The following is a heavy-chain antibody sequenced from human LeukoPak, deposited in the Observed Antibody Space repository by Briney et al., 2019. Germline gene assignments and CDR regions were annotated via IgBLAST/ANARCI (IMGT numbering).Heavy chain of an antibody. J-gene: IGHJ5*02. Sequence: GGSLRLSCAASGFSFGTFAMTWVRQVPGKGLEWVSGRIGSGNTYYADSVTGRITLSSDSSKNTVYLQMNSLRVEDTAIYYCAKDLHYGDGRWEFDPWGQGTLVTVSP. V-gene: IGHV3-23*01. CDR1: GFSFGTFA. CDR2: RIGSGNT. D-gene: IGHD4-17*01. CDR3: AKDLHYGDGRWEFDP.